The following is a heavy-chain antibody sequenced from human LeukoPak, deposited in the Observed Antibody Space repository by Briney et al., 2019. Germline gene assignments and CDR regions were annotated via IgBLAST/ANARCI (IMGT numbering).Heavy chain of an antibody. D-gene: IGHD6-6*01. J-gene: IGHJ4*02. V-gene: IGHV4-4*07. Sequence: SETLSLSCTVSGGSIGTYYWRWIRQPAGKGLESIGRIHTSGSTDYNPSLESRVTMSVDTSRNQFSLKLSSVTAADTAVYYCAREGSMTARPFVSIDYWGQGTLVTVSS. CDR2: IHTSGST. CDR1: GGSIGTYY. CDR3: AREGSMTARPFVSIDY.